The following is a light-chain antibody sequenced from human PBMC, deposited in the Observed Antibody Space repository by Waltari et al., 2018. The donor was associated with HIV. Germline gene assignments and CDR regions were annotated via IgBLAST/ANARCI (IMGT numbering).Light chain of an antibody. J-gene: IGLJ2*01. V-gene: IGLV1-40*01. CDR1: KPNLPAGYD. Sequence: QSVLTHPPSASGAPPQTLTISCPACKPNLPAGYDGHCYPQVPGTAPKLLIYGNNNRASGVPDRFSGSKSGTSASLAISGLQAEDEAEYHCQSYDSSLTTTVFGGGTKLTVL. CDR3: QSYDSSLTTTV. CDR2: GNN.